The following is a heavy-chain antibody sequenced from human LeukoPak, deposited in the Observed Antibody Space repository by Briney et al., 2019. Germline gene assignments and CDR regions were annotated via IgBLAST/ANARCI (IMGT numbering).Heavy chain of an antibody. CDR1: GFTFSSYA. Sequence: GGSLRLSCVASGFTFSSYAMSWVHQTPGKGLGWVSAISGSGGSTYYADSVKGRFTISRDNSKNTLFLQMNSLRAEDTAPYYCAKSVAIYFYYGLDVWGQGTTVTVSS. J-gene: IGHJ6*02. CDR3: AKSVAIYFYYGLDV. CDR2: ISGSGGST. V-gene: IGHV3-23*01. D-gene: IGHD3-3*01.